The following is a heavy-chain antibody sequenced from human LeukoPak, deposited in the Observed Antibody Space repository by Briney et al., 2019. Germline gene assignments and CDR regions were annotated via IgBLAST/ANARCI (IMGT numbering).Heavy chain of an antibody. CDR1: GGSISSYY. V-gene: IGHV4-59*08. CDR3: ARSVDGYKFGY. D-gene: IGHD5-24*01. Sequence: SETLSLTCTVSGGSISSYYWSWIRQPPGKGLEWIGYIFYSGSPNYNPSLKSRVTISVDTSKNQFSLKLSSVTAADTAVYYCARSVDGYKFGYWGQGALVTV. J-gene: IGHJ4*02. CDR2: IFYSGSP.